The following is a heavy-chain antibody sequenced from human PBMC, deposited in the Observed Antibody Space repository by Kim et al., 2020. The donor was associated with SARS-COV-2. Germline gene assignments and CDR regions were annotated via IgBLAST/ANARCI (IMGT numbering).Heavy chain of an antibody. Sequence: GGSLRLSCAASGFTFSSYSMNWVRQAPGKGLEWVSSISSSSSYIYYADSVKGRFTISRDNAKNSLYLQMNSLRAEDTAVYYCARDNRENTHYYYYGMDVWGQGTTVTVSS. CDR3: ARDNRENTHYYYYGMDV. CDR2: ISSSSSYI. V-gene: IGHV3-21*01. J-gene: IGHJ6*02. D-gene: IGHD2-2*02. CDR1: GFTFSSYS.